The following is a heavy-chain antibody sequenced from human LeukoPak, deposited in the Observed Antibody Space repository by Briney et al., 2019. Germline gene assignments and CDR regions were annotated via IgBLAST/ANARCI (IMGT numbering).Heavy chain of an antibody. D-gene: IGHD4-17*01. CDR3: ARGPTVTTRPYYFDY. V-gene: IGHV1-69*13. CDR1: GGTFSSYA. CDR2: IIPIFGTA. J-gene: IGHJ4*02. Sequence: SMKVSCKASGGTFSSYAISWVRQAPGQGLEWMGGIIPIFGTANYAQKFQGRVTITADESTSTAYMELSSLRSEDTAVYYCARGPTVTTRPYYFDYWGQGTLVTVSS.